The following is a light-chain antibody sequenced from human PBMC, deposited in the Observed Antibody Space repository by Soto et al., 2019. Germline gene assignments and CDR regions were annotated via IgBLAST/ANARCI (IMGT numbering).Light chain of an antibody. CDR3: QQYNNWPPIT. J-gene: IGKJ5*01. CDR2: GAS. CDR1: QSVSSN. V-gene: IGKV3D-15*01. Sequence: EIVMTQAPATLSVSPGERATVSCRAGQSVSSNLAWYQQKPGQAPRLLIYGASTRATGIPARFSGSGSGTEFTLTISSLQSEDFAVYYCQQYNNWPPITFGQGTRLEIK.